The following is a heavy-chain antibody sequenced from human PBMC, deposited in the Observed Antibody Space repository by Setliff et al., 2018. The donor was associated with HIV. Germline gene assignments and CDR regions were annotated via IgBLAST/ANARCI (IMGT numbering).Heavy chain of an antibody. CDR1: GYSFTTYW. CDR2: IYPGDSDT. J-gene: IGHJ6*02. Sequence: PGKSLKISCKGSGYSFTTYWIGWVRQMPGKGLEWMGMIYPGDSDTRYSPSFQGQVTISADKSISTAYLQWSSLKASDTAMYYCARLLMPRGFSYGSYYYYGMDVWGQGTAVTVSS. D-gene: IGHD5-18*01. CDR3: ARLLMPRGFSYGSYYYYGMDV. V-gene: IGHV5-51*03.